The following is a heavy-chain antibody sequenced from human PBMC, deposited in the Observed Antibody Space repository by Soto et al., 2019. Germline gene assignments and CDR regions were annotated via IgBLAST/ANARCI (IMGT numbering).Heavy chain of an antibody. D-gene: IGHD3-3*01. CDR2: FDPEDGET. CDR3: ATKAIWSGYSNYLNWFDP. Sequence: ASVKVSCKVSGYTLTELSMHWVRQAPGKGLEWMGGFDPEDGETIYAQKFQGRVTMTEDTSTDTAYMELSSLRSEDTAVYYCATKAIWSGYSNYLNWFDPWGQGTLVTVSS. V-gene: IGHV1-24*01. CDR1: GYTLTELS. J-gene: IGHJ5*02.